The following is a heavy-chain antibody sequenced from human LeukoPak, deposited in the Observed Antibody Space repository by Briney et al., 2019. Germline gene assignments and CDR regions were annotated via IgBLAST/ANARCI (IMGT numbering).Heavy chain of an antibody. CDR1: GYTLTELS. CDR2: FDPEDGET. CDR3: ARGYSSSWPVDYYYMDV. V-gene: IGHV1-24*01. Sequence: ASVKVSCKVSGYTLTELSMHWVRQAPGKGLEWMGGFDPEDGETIYAQKLQGRVTMTTDTSTSTAYMELRSLRSDDTAVYYCARGYSSSWPVDYYYMDVWGKGTTVTISS. D-gene: IGHD6-13*01. J-gene: IGHJ6*03.